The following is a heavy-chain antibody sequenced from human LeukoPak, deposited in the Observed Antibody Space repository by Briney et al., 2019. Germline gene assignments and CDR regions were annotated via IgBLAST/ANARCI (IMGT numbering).Heavy chain of an antibody. CDR2: ISGSAAKK. Sequence: PGGSLRLSCAASGFTFSSYAMSWVRQAPGKGLEWVSAISGSAAKKYYADSVRGRFTISRDNSKNTLLLQMNSLRAEDTAVYYCAKEDGGTGAFDIWGQGTMITVSS. J-gene: IGHJ3*02. CDR1: GFTFSSYA. CDR3: AKEDGGTGAFDI. D-gene: IGHD1-1*01. V-gene: IGHV3-23*01.